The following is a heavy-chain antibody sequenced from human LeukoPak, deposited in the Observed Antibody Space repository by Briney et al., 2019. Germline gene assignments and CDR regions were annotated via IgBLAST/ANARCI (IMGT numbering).Heavy chain of an antibody. D-gene: IGHD2-2*01. Sequence: GGSLRLSCAASGFTFSSYEMNWLRQAPGKGLEGVSYISSSGSTIYYADSVKGRFTISRDNAKNSLYLQMNSLRAEDTAVYYCARDLKVRQLPLDYWGEGALVTVSS. CDR2: ISSSGSTI. V-gene: IGHV3-48*03. J-gene: IGHJ4*02. CDR3: ARDLKVRQLPLDY. CDR1: GFTFSSYE.